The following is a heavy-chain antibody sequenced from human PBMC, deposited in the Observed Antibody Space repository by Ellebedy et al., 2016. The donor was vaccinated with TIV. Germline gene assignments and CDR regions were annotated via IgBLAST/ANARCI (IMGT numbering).Heavy chain of an antibody. CDR2: ISAHGSGT. D-gene: IGHD3/OR15-3a*01. Sequence: GGSLRLSCAASGFTFSSYALGWVRQAPGKGLEWVSSISAHGSGTYYADSVKGRFTISRDNSKNTLYVQMNSLTAEDTAAYYCAVHAAGRKDLRDWHRQENWDFDYWGQGALVSVSS. V-gene: IGHV3-23*01. CDR1: GFTFSSYA. CDR3: AVHAAGRKDLRDWHRQENWDFDY. J-gene: IGHJ4*02.